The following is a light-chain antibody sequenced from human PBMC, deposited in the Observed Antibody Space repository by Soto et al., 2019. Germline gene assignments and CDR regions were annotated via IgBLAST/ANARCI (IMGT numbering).Light chain of an antibody. V-gene: IGKV1-39*01. CDR3: QQSYSTHRIT. J-gene: IGKJ3*01. CDR2: AAS. CDR1: QSISSY. Sequence: DIQMTQSPSSLSASVGDRFTITCRGSQSISSYLNWYQQKPGKAPKLLIYAASSLQSGVPSRFSGSGSGTDFTLTISSLQPEDFATYYCQQSYSTHRITFGPGTKVDIK.